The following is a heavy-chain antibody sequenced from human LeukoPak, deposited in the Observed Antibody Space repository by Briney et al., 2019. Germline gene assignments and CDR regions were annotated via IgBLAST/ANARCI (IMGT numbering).Heavy chain of an antibody. D-gene: IGHD1-26*01. CDR2: INPNSGGT. Sequence: ASVKVSCKASGYTFTSYGISWVRQAPGQGLEWMGWINPNSGGTSHAQKFQGRVTMTRDTSISTAYMELNRLRSDDTAVYYCARIRVGAGGFDYWGQGTLVTVSS. V-gene: IGHV1-2*02. CDR3: ARIRVGAGGFDY. CDR1: GYTFTSYG. J-gene: IGHJ4*02.